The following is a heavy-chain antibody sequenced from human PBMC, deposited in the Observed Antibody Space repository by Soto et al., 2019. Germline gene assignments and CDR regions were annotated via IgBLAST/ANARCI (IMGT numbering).Heavy chain of an antibody. CDR1: GGTFSSYA. CDR3: ARDRGYCSGGSCYYYGMDV. J-gene: IGHJ6*02. V-gene: IGHV1-69*01. Sequence: QVQLVQSGAEVKKPGSSVKVSCKASGGTFSSYAISWVRQAPGQGLEWMGGIIPIFGTANYAQKFQGRVTITADESTSTAYMELSSLRSEDTAVYYCARDRGYCSGGSCYYYGMDVWGQGTTVTVS. D-gene: IGHD2-15*01. CDR2: IIPIFGTA.